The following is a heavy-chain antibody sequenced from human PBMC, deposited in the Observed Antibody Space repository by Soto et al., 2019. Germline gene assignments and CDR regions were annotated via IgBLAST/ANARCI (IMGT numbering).Heavy chain of an antibody. CDR2: IILPFGTP. CDR1: GTTFSNYA. V-gene: IGHV1-69*12. Sequence: QVRLVQSGAEVKKTGSSVKVSCKASGTTFSNYAIGWVRQAPGQGLEWMGGIILPFGTPNYAQKFQGRVTITADESMTTVYMELSGLRFEDTAVYYCVRGPDYEGYFDYWGQGSLVTVSS. D-gene: IGHD3-22*01. CDR3: VRGPDYEGYFDY. J-gene: IGHJ4*02.